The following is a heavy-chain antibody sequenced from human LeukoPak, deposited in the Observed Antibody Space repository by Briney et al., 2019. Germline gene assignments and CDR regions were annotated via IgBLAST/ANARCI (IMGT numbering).Heavy chain of an antibody. J-gene: IGHJ5*02. CDR2: ISSSSSYI. V-gene: IGHV3-21*01. D-gene: IGHD1-7*01. Sequence: GGSLRLSCAASGFTFSSYSMNWVRQAPGKGLEWVSSISSSSSYIYYADSVKGRFTISRDNAKNSLYLQMNSLRAEDTAVYYCARDSEGVTGTTSWFDPWGQGTLVTVSS. CDR1: GFTFSSYS. CDR3: ARDSEGVTGTTSWFDP.